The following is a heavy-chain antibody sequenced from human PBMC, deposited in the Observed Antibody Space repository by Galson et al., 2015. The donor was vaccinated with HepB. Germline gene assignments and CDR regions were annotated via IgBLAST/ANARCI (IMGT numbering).Heavy chain of an antibody. D-gene: IGHD1-26*01. CDR2: ISGSGGST. V-gene: IGHV3-23*01. Sequence: SLRLSCAASGFTFSSYAMSWVRQAPGKGLEWVSAISGSGGSTYYADSVKGRFTISRDNSKNTLYLQMNSLRAEDTAVYYCAKDPVGWGWFDPWGQGTLVTVSS. J-gene: IGHJ5*02. CDR1: GFTFSSYA. CDR3: AKDPVGWGWFDP.